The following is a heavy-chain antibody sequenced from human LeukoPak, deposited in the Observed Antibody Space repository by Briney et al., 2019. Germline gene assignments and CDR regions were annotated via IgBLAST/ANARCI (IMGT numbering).Heavy chain of an antibody. J-gene: IGHJ4*02. D-gene: IGHD2-2*01. CDR2: TKDDGTEI. CDR1: GFTFSSSW. Sequence: GGSLRLSCAASGFTFSSSWMHWVRQAPGEGLVWLSRTKDDGTEIDYADTVKGRFTISRDNAKNTLELQMNSLTSEDTAVYYCTREQYCSTTTCYNRYFDSWGQGTLVTVSS. CDR3: TREQYCSTTTCYNRYFDS. V-gene: IGHV3-74*01.